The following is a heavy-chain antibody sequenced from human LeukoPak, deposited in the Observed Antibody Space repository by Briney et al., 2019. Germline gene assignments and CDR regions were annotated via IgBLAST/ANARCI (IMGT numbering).Heavy chain of an antibody. V-gene: IGHV4-38-2*01. D-gene: IGHD1-1*01. J-gene: IGHJ4*02. CDR3: ARHSKEQLGEIYFDY. Sequence: KPSETPSLTCAVSGYSISSGYYWGWIRQPPGKGLEWIGSIYHSGSTYYNPSLKSRVTISVDTSKNQFSLKLSSVTAADTAVYYCARHSKEQLGEIYFDYWGQGTLVTVSS. CDR1: GYSISSGYY. CDR2: IYHSGST.